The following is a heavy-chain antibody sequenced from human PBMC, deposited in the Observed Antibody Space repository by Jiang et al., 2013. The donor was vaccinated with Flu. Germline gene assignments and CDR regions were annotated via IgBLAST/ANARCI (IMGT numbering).Heavy chain of an antibody. CDR2: TRNKAGGYST. CDR1: GFTLSDHY. V-gene: IGHV3-72*01. CDR3: SRAAFGHGSDY. D-gene: IGHD3-16*01. J-gene: IGHJ4*02. Sequence: VQLVESGGGLVQPGGSLRLSCAASGFTLSDHYMDWFRQAPGKGLEWVGRTRNKAGGYSTEYAVSVKGRFTISRDDSRNSVYLQMNSLKTEDTALYYCSRAAFGHGSDYWGQGTLVTVSS.